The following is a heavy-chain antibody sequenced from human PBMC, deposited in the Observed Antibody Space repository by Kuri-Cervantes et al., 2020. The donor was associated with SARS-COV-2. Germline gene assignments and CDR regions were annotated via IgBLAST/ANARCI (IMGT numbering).Heavy chain of an antibody. V-gene: IGHV3-48*04. CDR2: ISSSSSTI. CDR1: GFPFTDAW. CDR3: VRSFDH. J-gene: IGHJ4*02. Sequence: GGSLRLSCAASGFPFTDAWMNWVRQAPGKGLEWVSYISSSSSTIYYADSVKGRFITSRDNAKNSLDLQMNSLGPEDTAVYYCVRSFDHWGQGHLVTVSS.